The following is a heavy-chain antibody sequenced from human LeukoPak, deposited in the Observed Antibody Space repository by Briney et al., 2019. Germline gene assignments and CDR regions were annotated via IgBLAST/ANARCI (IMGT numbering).Heavy chain of an antibody. Sequence: ASVKVSCKASGYTFTSYGISWVRQAPGQGLEWMGWISAYNGNTNYAQKLQGRVTMTTDTSTSTAYMELRSLRSDDTAVYYCARDREDVTMVRGVINYFDYWGQGTLVTVSS. CDR3: ARDREDVTMVRGVINYFDY. J-gene: IGHJ4*02. CDR2: ISAYNGNT. V-gene: IGHV1-18*01. D-gene: IGHD3-10*01. CDR1: GYTFTSYG.